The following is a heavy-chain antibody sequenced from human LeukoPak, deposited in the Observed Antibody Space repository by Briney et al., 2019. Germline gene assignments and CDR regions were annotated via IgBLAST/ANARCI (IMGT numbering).Heavy chain of an antibody. D-gene: IGHD2-15*01. CDR2: IYYSGST. V-gene: IGHV4-59*01. CDR1: GGSISSYY. Sequence: SETLSLTCTVSGGSISSYYWSWIRQPPGKGLEWIGYIYYSGSTNYNPSLKSRVTISVDTPKNQFSLKLSSVTAADTAVYYCARGVAATKVPWFDPWGQGTLVTVSS. CDR3: ARGVAATKVPWFDP. J-gene: IGHJ5*02.